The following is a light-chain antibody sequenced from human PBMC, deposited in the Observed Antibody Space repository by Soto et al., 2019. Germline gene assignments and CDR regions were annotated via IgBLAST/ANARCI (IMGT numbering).Light chain of an antibody. Sequence: DIVMIQSPDSLAVSLGERATINCRSSQSVLYTSDNKNYLAWYQQKPGQPPKLLIYWASSRESGVPDRFGGSGSGTEFTLTLSSLQAEDVAVSYCQQYYFLPWTFGQGTKVEIK. J-gene: IGKJ1*01. CDR1: QSVLYTSDNKNY. CDR2: WAS. V-gene: IGKV4-1*01. CDR3: QQYYFLPWT.